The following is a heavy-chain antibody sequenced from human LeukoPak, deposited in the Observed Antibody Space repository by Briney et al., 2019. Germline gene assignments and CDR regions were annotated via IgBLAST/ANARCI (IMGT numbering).Heavy chain of an antibody. Sequence: SQTLSLTCTVSGGSLSSGDYYWSWLRQPPGKGLEWIGYIYYSGSTYYHPSLKSRVTISVDTSKNQFSLKLSSVTAADTAVYYCARGRGYSGYHARFDSWGQGTLVTVSS. D-gene: IGHD5-12*01. CDR3: ARGRGYSGYHARFDS. CDR2: IYYSGST. J-gene: IGHJ4*02. CDR1: GGSLSSGDYY. V-gene: IGHV4-30-4*01.